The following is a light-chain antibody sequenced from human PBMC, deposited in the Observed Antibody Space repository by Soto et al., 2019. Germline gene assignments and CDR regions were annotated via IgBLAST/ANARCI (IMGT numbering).Light chain of an antibody. V-gene: IGKV3-15*01. CDR3: QQYNNCPPIT. Sequence: EIVMTQSPATLSVSPGERATLSCRASQSVSSNLAWYQQKPGQAPRLLIYGASTRATGIPARFSGSGSGTEFTLTISSLQSEDFAVYYCQQYNNCPPITFGQGTRLVIK. CDR1: QSVSSN. J-gene: IGKJ5*01. CDR2: GAS.